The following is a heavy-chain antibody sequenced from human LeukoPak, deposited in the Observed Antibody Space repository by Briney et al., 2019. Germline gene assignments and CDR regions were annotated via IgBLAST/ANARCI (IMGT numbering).Heavy chain of an antibody. CDR2: MNPNSGNT. V-gene: IGHV1-8*02. Sequence: ASVKVSCKASGYTFTGYYMHWVRQATGQGLEWMGWMNPNSGNTGYAQKFQGRVTMTRNTSISTAYMELSSLRSEDTAVYYCARAQSNYLNYDFWSGYYDTHNWFDPWGQGTLVTVSS. J-gene: IGHJ5*02. D-gene: IGHD3-3*01. CDR1: GYTFTGYY. CDR3: ARAQSNYLNYDFWSGYYDTHNWFDP.